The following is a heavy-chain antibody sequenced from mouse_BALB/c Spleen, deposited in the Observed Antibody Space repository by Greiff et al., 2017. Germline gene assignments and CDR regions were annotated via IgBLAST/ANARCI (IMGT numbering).Heavy chain of an antibody. Sequence: EVKLQESGAELVKPGASVKLSCTASGFNIKDNYMHWVKQRPEQGLEWIGRIDPANGNTKYDPKFQGKATITADTSSNTAYLQLSSLTSEDTAVYYCAREPAWFAYWGQGTLVTVSA. V-gene: IGHV14-3*02. CDR3: AREPAWFAY. CDR1: GFNIKDNY. J-gene: IGHJ3*01. CDR2: IDPANGNT.